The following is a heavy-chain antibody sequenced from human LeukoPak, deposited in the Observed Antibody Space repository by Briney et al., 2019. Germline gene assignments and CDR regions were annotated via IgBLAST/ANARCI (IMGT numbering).Heavy chain of an antibody. CDR3: ARDGVPNAFDI. D-gene: IGHD3-16*01. Sequence: PGGSLRLSCAASGFSVSSNYMSWVRQAPGKGLEWVSVIYSGGSIYYADSVKGRFTISRDNSKNTLYLQMNSLRAEDTAVYYCARDGVPNAFDIWGQGTMVTVSS. V-gene: IGHV3-66*02. CDR1: GFSVSSNY. CDR2: IYSGGSI. J-gene: IGHJ3*02.